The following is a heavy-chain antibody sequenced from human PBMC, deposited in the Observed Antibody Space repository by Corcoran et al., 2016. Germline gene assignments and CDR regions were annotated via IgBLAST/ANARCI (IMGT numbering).Heavy chain of an antibody. CDR1: GESFSAYY. CDR3: ARRPDWGSYYYPLDV. J-gene: IGHJ6*02. D-gene: IGHD3-16*01. CDR2: VNHSGYT. Sequence: QVQLEQWGAGLLKPSETLSLTCAVYGESFSAYYWSWVRQFPGKGLEWIGEVNHSGYTNYNPSLKSRANLSVDTSMNQFSLKLKSVTAADTAVYYCARRPDWGSYYYPLDVWGQGTTVTVSS. V-gene: IGHV4-34*01.